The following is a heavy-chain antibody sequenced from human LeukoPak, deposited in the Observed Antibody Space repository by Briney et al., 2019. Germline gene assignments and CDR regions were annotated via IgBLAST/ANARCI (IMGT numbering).Heavy chain of an antibody. CDR2: IIPIFGTA. CDR3: ARVSCSSTSCPKRDAFDI. D-gene: IGHD2-2*01. CDR1: GGTFSSYA. J-gene: IGHJ3*02. V-gene: IGHV1-69*13. Sequence: ASVKVSCKASGGTFSSYAISWVRQAPGQGLERMGGIIPIFGTANYAQKFQGRVTITADESTSTAYMELSSLRSEDTAVYYCARVSCSSTSCPKRDAFDIWGQGTMVAVSS.